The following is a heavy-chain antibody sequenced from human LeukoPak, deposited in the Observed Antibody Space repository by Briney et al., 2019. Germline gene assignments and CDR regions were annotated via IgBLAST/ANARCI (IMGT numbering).Heavy chain of an antibody. CDR2: IIPIFGTA. D-gene: IGHD5-18*01. J-gene: IGHJ4*02. CDR3: ARGGSPGYSYGYVPTDFDY. Sequence: GASVKVSCKASGGTFSSYAISWVRQAPGQGLEWMGGIIPIFGTANYAQKFQGRVTITTDESTSTAYMELSSLRSEDTAVYYCARGGSPGYSYGYVPTDFDYWGQGTLVTVSS. V-gene: IGHV1-69*05. CDR1: GGTFSSYA.